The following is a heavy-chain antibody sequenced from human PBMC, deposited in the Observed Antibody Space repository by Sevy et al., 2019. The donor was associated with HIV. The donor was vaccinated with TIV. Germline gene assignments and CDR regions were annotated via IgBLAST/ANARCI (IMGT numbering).Heavy chain of an antibody. CDR3: ARRQGFLEANYYYGMDV. J-gene: IGHJ6*02. D-gene: IGHD3-3*01. CDR1: GGSISSSSYY. Sequence: SETLSLTCTVSGGSISSSSYYWGWIRQPPGKGLEWIGSIYYSGSTYYNPSLKSRVTISVDTSKNQFSLKLSSVTAADTVVYYCARRQGFLEANYYYGMDVWGQGTTVTVSS. CDR2: IYYSGST. V-gene: IGHV4-39*01.